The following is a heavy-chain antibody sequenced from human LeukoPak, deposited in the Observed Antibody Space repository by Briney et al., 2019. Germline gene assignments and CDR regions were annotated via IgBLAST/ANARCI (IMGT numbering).Heavy chain of an antibody. Sequence: SVKVSCKASGGTFSSYAISWVRQPPGQGLEWRGGIIPIFGTANYAQKFQGRVTITTDESTSTAYMELSSLRSEDTAEYYCARIWTPRGREYSSGWYLDYWGQGTLVTVSS. CDR3: ARIWTPRGREYSSGWYLDY. V-gene: IGHV1-69*05. J-gene: IGHJ4*02. CDR1: GGTFSSYA. CDR2: IIPIFGTA. D-gene: IGHD6-19*01.